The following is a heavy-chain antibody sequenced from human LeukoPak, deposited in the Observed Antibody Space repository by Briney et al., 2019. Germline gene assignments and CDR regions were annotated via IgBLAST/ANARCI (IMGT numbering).Heavy chain of an antibody. CDR2: IFPSGGEI. D-gene: IGHD2-8*02. Sequence: PGGSLRLFCAASGVTFSTFAMIWVRQPPGKGLEWVSSIFPSGGEIHYADSVRGRFTISRDNSKSTLSLRMNSLRAEDTAIYYCATYRQVLLPFESWGQGTLVTVSS. V-gene: IGHV3-23*01. CDR3: ATYRQVLLPFES. J-gene: IGHJ4*02. CDR1: GVTFSTFA.